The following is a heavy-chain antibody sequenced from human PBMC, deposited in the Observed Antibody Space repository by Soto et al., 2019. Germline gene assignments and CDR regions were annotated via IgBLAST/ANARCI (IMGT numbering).Heavy chain of an antibody. J-gene: IGHJ4*02. V-gene: IGHV3-11*01. CDR2: ISSSGSTI. D-gene: IGHD4-17*01. CDR3: ARGGASVTPPFDY. Sequence: QVQLVESGGGLVKPGGSLRLSCAASGFAFSDPYMSWIRQAPGKGLEWISYISSSGSTIYYADSVKGRFTISRDNAKKSLYLQMDSLTADDTAVYYCARGGASVTPPFDYWGQGTQVTVSS. CDR1: GFAFSDPY.